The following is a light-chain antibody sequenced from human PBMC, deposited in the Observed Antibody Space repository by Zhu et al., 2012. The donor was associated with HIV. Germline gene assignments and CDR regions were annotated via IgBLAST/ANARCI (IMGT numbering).Light chain of an antibody. CDR3: QQYNNWLT. J-gene: IGKJ4*01. V-gene: IGKV3-15*01. Sequence: EIVMTQSPATLSVSPGERATLSCRASQSVSSNLAWYQHKPGQAPRLLIYGASTRATGVPARFSGSGSGTEFTLTISSLQSEDFAVYYCQQYNNWLTFGGGTKGGD. CDR2: GAS. CDR1: QSVSSN.